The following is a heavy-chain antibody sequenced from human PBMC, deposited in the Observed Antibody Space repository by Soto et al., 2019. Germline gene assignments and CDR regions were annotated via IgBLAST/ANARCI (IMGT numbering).Heavy chain of an antibody. CDR3: ATGGRRLRLGGCDY. Sequence: EVQLEQSGAEVKKPGATVKISCKVSGYSFTDYYIHWVRQAPEKGLEWMGLVDPEDGDAVYAERFQGRVTIIADTSTDTAYMHLSSLTSEDTAFYYCATGGRRLRLGGCDYWGQGTLVTVSS. J-gene: IGHJ4*01. V-gene: IGHV1-69-2*01. D-gene: IGHD3-16*01. CDR2: VDPEDGDA. CDR1: GYSFTDYY.